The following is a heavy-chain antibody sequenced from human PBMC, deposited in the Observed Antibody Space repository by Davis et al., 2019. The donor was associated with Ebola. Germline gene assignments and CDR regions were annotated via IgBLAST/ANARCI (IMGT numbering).Heavy chain of an antibody. D-gene: IGHD3-3*01. CDR2: INAGNGNT. CDR3: ARDGPIFGVVIPTWGYYYYGMDV. V-gene: IGHV1-3*01. Sequence: SVNFSCKASGYTFTSYAMHWLRQAPGQRLECMGWINAGNGNTNYSQKFQGRVTITRDTSASTDYMELSSLRSEETAVYYCARDGPIFGVVIPTWGYYYYGMDVWGQGTTVTVSS. J-gene: IGHJ6*02. CDR1: GYTFTSYA.